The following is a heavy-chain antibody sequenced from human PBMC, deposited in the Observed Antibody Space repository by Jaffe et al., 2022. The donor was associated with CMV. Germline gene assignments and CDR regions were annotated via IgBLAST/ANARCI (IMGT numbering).Heavy chain of an antibody. D-gene: IGHD3-3*01. CDR2: IRSKANSYAT. V-gene: IGHV3-73*02. CDR3: TRLQWVYYDFWSGSQPHYYYYYGMDV. Sequence: EVQLVESGGGLVQPGGSLKLSCAASGFTFSGSAMHWVRQASGKGLEWVGRIRSKANSYATAYAASVKGRFTISRDDSKNTAYLQMNSLKTEDTAVYYCTRLQWVYYDFWSGSQPHYYYYYGMDVWGQGTTVTVSS. CDR1: GFTFSGSA. J-gene: IGHJ6*02.